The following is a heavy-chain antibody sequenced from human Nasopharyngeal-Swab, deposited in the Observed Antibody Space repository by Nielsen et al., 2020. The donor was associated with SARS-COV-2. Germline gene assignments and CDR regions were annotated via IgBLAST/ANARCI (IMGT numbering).Heavy chain of an antibody. J-gene: IGHJ4*02. V-gene: IGHV3-48*03. D-gene: IGHD6-19*01. CDR3: ARSIAVAADY. Sequence: GGSLRLSCAASGFTFSSYEMNWVRQAPGKGLEWVSYISSSGSTIYYADSVKGRFTISRANAKNSLYLQMNSLRAEDTAVYYCARSIAVAADYWGQGTLVTVSS. CDR1: GFTFSSYE. CDR2: ISSSGSTI.